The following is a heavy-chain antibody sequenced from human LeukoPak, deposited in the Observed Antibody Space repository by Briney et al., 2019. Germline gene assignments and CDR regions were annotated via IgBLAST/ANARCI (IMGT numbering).Heavy chain of an antibody. CDR2: MNPNSGNT. V-gene: IGHV1-8*01. J-gene: IGHJ4*02. CDR3: ARISGGSCYSFDY. D-gene: IGHD2-15*01. Sequence: ASVKVSCKPSRYTFTSYDINWVRQATGQGLEWMGWMNPNSGNTGYAQKFQGRVTMTRNTPISTAYMELCSLRSEDTAVYYCARISGGSCYSFDYWGQGTLVTVSS. CDR1: RYTFTSYD.